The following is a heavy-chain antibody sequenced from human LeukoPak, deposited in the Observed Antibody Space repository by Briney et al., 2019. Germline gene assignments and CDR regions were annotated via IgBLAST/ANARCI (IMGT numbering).Heavy chain of an antibody. Sequence: GESLKISCKSSGYSFTTYWIALVRQLPGKGLELMGIIYPGDSDTRYSPSFQGQVTISADKSINTAYLQWSSLKASDTAIYYCAREKYVGRLTEYWGQGTLVTVSS. V-gene: IGHV5-51*01. D-gene: IGHD2-15*01. J-gene: IGHJ4*02. CDR2: IYPGDSDT. CDR1: GYSFTTYW. CDR3: AREKYVGRLTEY.